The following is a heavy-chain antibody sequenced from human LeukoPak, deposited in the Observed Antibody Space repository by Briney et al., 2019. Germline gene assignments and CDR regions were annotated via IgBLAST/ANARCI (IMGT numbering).Heavy chain of an antibody. J-gene: IGHJ4*02. Sequence: GRSLRLSCAASGFTFSSYGMHWVRQAPGKGLEWVAVISYDGSNKYYADSVKGRFTISRDNSKNTLYLQMNSLRPEDTAVYYCVKVKEIQLWSQPFDYWGQGTLVTGSS. CDR2: ISYDGSNK. D-gene: IGHD5-18*01. V-gene: IGHV3-30*18. CDR1: GFTFSSYG. CDR3: VKVKEIQLWSQPFDY.